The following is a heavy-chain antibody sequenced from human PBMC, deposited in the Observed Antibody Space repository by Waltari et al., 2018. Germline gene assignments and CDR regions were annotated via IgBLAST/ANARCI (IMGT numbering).Heavy chain of an antibody. D-gene: IGHD5-12*01. CDR1: GFIFGNCN. J-gene: IGHJ4*02. CDR3: VKYSGFDYFFDY. V-gene: IGHV3-30*18. Sequence: QFQLVESGGGVVQPGRSVRLSCAAAGFIFGNCNMHWVRQTPGQGLQWVAAISHDGSNKDYADSVKSRFTVSRDNSNNTLYLQINSLRADDTGIYFCVKYSGFDYFFDYWGQGTLVTVSS. CDR2: ISHDGSNK.